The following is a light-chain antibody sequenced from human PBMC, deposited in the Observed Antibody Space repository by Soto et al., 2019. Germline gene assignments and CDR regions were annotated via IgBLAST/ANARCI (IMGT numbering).Light chain of an antibody. J-gene: IGKJ1*01. Sequence: ETVMTQSPVTLSVSPGYTAPLSCRASQRVSSHFACYQQKPGQAPRLLIYAASTRTPGIPVRFSGSGSETQFTLTIRRLQAEDFALYYCPQYHNWPCTFGQGTKVEIK. CDR3: PQYHNWPCT. V-gene: IGKV3-15*01. CDR2: AAS. CDR1: QRVSSH.